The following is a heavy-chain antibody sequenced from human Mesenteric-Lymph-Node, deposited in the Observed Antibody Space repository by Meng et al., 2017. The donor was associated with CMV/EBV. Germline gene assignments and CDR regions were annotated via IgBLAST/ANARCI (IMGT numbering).Heavy chain of an antibody. J-gene: IGHJ4*01. V-gene: IGHV3-23*03. D-gene: IGHD3-22*01. Sequence: TFASYARSWVRQAPGKGLEWVSVINSSGSNTYYADSVKGRFTISRDNSKNTLYLQMNSLRAEDTAVYYCAKDGETNYYDSSGYYLDYWGHGTLVTVSS. CDR3: AKDGETNYYDSSGYYLDY. CDR2: INSSGSNT. CDR1: TFASYA.